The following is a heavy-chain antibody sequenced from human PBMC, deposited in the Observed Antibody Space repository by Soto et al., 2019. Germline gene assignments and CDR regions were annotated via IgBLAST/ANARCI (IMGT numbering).Heavy chain of an antibody. D-gene: IGHD3-22*01. CDR1: GFTVSSNY. J-gene: IGHJ6*02. Sequence: GGSLRLSCAASGFTVSSNYMSWVRQAPGKGLEWVSVIYSGGSTYYADSVKGRFTISRDNSKNTLYLQMNSLRAEDTAVYYCAKDSSGYFILDYYGMDVWGQGTTVTVSS. V-gene: IGHV3-53*01. CDR2: IYSGGST. CDR3: AKDSSGYFILDYYGMDV.